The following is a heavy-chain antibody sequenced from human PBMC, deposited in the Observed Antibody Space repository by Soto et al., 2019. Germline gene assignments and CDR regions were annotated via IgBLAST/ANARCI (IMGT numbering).Heavy chain of an antibody. CDR3: ARSIDSSGYYFSDC. D-gene: IGHD3-22*01. V-gene: IGHV4-59*02. CDR1: LGFVSNYY. J-gene: IGHJ4*02. Sequence: PSETLSLTCTVALGFVSNYYWSWIRQSPGKGLEWIGYIHHSGSTNYNPSLKSRVTMSVDTPRNQFSLKLSSVTAADTAVYYCARSIDSSGYYFSDCWGQGTLFTASS. CDR2: IHHSGST.